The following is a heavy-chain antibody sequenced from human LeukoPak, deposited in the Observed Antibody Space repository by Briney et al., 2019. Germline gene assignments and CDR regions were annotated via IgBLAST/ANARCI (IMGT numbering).Heavy chain of an antibody. Sequence: SVKVSCKASGGTFSSYAISWVRQAPGQGLEWMGGIIPIFGTANYAQKFQGRVTITADESTSTAYMELSSLRSEDTAVYYCARGDDSGYYDYFDYWGQGALVTVSS. V-gene: IGHV1-69*13. CDR2: IIPIFGTA. J-gene: IGHJ4*02. CDR1: GGTFSSYA. CDR3: ARGDDSGYYDYFDY. D-gene: IGHD3-22*01.